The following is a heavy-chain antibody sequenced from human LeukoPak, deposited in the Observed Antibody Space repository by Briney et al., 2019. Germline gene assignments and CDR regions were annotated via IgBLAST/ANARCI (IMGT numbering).Heavy chain of an antibody. CDR1: GFSFSTYW. V-gene: IGHV3-74*01. J-gene: IGHJ4*02. CDR2: INSDGSST. D-gene: IGHD3-10*01. Sequence: GGLRLSCAASGFSFSTYWMHWVRQAPGKGLAWVSRINSDGSSTTYADSVKGRFTISRDNAKNTLYLQMNSLRAEDTAVYYCAVGVGDHWGQGTLVTVFS. CDR3: AVGVGDH.